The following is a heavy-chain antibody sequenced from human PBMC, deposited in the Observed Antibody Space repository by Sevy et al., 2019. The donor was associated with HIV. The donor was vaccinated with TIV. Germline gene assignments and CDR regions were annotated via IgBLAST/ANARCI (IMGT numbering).Heavy chain of an antibody. V-gene: IGHV4-59*01. Sequence: SETLSLTCTVSGGSISSYYWSWIRQPPGKGLEWIGYIYYSGSTNYNPSLKSRVTISADTSKNQFSLKLSSVTAADTAVYYCARVRTTVVTYFDYWGQGTLVTVSS. D-gene: IGHD4-17*01. CDR1: GGSISSYY. J-gene: IGHJ4*02. CDR2: IYYSGST. CDR3: ARVRTTVVTYFDY.